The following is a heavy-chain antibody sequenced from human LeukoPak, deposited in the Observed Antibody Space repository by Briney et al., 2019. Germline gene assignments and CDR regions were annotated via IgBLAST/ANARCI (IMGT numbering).Heavy chain of an antibody. V-gene: IGHV4-38-2*01. Sequence: PSETLSLTCAVSGYSISSGYYWGWIRQPPGKGLEWIGSIYHSGSTYYNPSLKGRVTISVDTSKNQFSLKLSSVTAADTAVYYCASFSYGPFDYWGQGTLVTVSS. CDR3: ASFSYGPFDY. CDR1: GYSISSGYY. D-gene: IGHD3-10*01. J-gene: IGHJ4*02. CDR2: IYHSGST.